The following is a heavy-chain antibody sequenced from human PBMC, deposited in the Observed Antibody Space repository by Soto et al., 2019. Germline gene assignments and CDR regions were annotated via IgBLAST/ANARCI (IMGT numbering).Heavy chain of an antibody. CDR2: ISYDGSNK. J-gene: IGHJ4*02. Sequence: GGSLRLSCAASGFTFSSYAMHWVRQAPGKGLEWVAVISYDGSNKYYADSVKGRFTISRDNSKNTLYLQMNSLRAEDTAVYYFATYYDSTYWGQGTLVTVSS. D-gene: IGHD3-22*01. V-gene: IGHV3-30-3*01. CDR3: ATYYDSTY. CDR1: GFTFSSYA.